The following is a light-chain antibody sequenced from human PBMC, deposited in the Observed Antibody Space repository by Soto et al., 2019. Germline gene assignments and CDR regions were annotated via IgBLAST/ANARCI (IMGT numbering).Light chain of an antibody. J-gene: IGKJ4*01. CDR3: QQYGRSPPNT. Sequence: EIVLTQSPATLSLSPGERATLSCRASQSVSSTYLAWYQQKPGQAPRLLIYGASSRATGIPDRFSGSGSGTDFTLTISRLEPEDFAVYYCQQYGRSPPNTFGGGTKVEIK. CDR2: GAS. CDR1: QSVSSTY. V-gene: IGKV3-20*01.